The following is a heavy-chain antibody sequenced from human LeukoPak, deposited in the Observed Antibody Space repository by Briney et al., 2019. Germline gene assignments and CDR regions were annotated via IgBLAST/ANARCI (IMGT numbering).Heavy chain of an antibody. CDR2: VYYTGST. V-gene: IGHV4-59*02. CDR1: SGSVNYFY. CDR3: VRGLKAFDY. Sequence: PSETLSLTCSVSSGSVNYFYWSWIRQPPGKGLEWIGYVYYTGSTNYRPSLMSRVTLSVATSKNQLSLKLTSVTPADAAVYYCVRGLKAFDYWGQGALVTVSS. J-gene: IGHJ4*02.